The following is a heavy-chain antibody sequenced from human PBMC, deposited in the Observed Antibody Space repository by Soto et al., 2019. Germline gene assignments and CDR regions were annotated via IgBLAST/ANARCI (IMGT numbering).Heavy chain of an antibody. Sequence: QLQLQASGPGLVKPSETLSLTCTVSGDSINSRSYWWGWIRQPPGKGLEWIGSIYYSGTTYYNPSLKSRVTISVDTSKNQFSLRLTSVTAADTTIYYCARQRGGGSWSFDSWGQGTLVTVSS. V-gene: IGHV4-39*01. CDR1: GDSINSRSYW. CDR2: IYYSGTT. CDR3: ARQRGGGSWSFDS. D-gene: IGHD2-15*01. J-gene: IGHJ4*02.